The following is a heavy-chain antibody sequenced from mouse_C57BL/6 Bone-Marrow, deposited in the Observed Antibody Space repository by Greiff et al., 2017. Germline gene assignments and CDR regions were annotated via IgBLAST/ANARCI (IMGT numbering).Heavy chain of an antibody. CDR2: IDPADGDT. D-gene: IGHD1-1*01. V-gene: IGHV14-1*01. CDR3: TTPYYGSSPFAY. CDR1: GFNIKDYY. J-gene: IGHJ3*01. Sequence: VQLQQSGAELVRPGASVKLSCTASGFNIKDYYMHWVKQRPGQGLEWIGRIDPADGDTEYAPKFQGKATMTADTSSNTAYLQLSSLTSEDTAVYYCTTPYYGSSPFAYWGQGTLVTVSA.